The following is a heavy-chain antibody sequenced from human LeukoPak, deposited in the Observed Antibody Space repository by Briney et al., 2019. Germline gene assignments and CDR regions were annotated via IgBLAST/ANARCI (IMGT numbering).Heavy chain of an antibody. CDR2: ISYDGSNK. CDR1: GFTFSSYA. J-gene: IGHJ4*02. V-gene: IGHV3-30-3*01. CDR3: ARGPASGTRDYFDY. Sequence: GRSLRLSCAASGFTFSSYAMHWVRQALGKGLEWVAVISYDGSNKYYADSVKGRFTISRDNSKNTLYLQMNSLRAEDTAVYYCARGPASGTRDYFDYWGQGALVTVSS. D-gene: IGHD3-10*01.